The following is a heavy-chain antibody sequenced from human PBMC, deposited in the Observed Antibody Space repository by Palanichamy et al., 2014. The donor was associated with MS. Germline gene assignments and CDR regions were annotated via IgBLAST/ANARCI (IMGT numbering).Heavy chain of an antibody. Sequence: QVQLRESGPGVVKPSETLSLTCSVSGGSMKSFFWGWVRQPPGKGLEFIGLIFSAGSTRFNPSLESRLDMSVDMSKSQFSLILTSATAADTAVYYCARKCGGDCFSDSFDVWGPGTLVTVSS. CDR3: ARKCGGDCFSDSFDV. V-gene: IGHV4-4*09. J-gene: IGHJ3*01. CDR2: IFSAGST. D-gene: IGHD2-21*02. CDR1: GGSMKSFF.